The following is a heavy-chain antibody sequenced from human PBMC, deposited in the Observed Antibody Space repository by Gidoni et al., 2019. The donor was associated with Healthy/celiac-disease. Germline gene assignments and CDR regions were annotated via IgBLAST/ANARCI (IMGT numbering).Heavy chain of an antibody. D-gene: IGHD3-22*01. Sequence: EVQLVESGGGLVQPGGSLRLSCAASGFTFSSYWMHWVRQAPGKGLVWVSRINSDGSSTSYADSVKGRFTISRDNAKNTLYLQMNSLRAEDTSVYYCARDPTDYYDSSSYFYGGQGTLVTVSS. CDR1: GFTFSSYW. CDR2: INSDGSST. V-gene: IGHV3-74*01. CDR3: ARDPTDYYDSSSYFY. J-gene: IGHJ4*02.